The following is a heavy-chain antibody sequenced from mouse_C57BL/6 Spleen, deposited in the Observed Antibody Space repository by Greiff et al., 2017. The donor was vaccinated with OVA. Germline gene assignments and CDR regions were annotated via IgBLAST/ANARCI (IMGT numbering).Heavy chain of an antibody. CDR3: ARDDGPSYAMDY. D-gene: IGHD2-3*01. V-gene: IGHV3-6*01. CDR2: ISYDGSN. Sequence: EVQLVESGPGLVKPSQSLSLTCSVTGYSITSGYYWNWIRQFPGNKLEWMGYISYDGSNNYNPSLKNRISITRDTSKNQFFLKLNSVTTEDTATYYCARDDGPSYAMDYWGQGTSVTVSS. J-gene: IGHJ4*01. CDR1: GYSITSGYY.